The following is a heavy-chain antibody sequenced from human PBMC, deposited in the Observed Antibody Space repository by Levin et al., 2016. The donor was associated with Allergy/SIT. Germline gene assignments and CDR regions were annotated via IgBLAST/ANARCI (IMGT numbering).Heavy chain of an antibody. CDR2: IYYSGST. D-gene: IGHD1-26*01. CDR1: GGSVSSGSYY. V-gene: IGHV4-61*01. Sequence: SETLSLTCTVSGGSVSSGSYYWSWIRQPPGKGLEWIGYIYYSGSTNYNPSLKSRVTISVDTSKNQFSLKLSSVTAADTAVYYCARGWGGSYGWGQGTLVTVSS. CDR3: ARGWGGSYG. J-gene: IGHJ4*02.